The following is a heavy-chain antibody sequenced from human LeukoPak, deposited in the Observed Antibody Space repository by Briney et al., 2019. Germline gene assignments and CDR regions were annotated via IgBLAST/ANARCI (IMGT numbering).Heavy chain of an antibody. J-gene: IGHJ3*02. CDR1: GFTVSSNY. CDR3: ARGYDILTGYRVGRAFDI. V-gene: IGHV3-53*01. D-gene: IGHD3-9*01. CDR2: IYNDGST. Sequence: GGSLRLSCAASGFTVSSNYMSWVRQGPGKGLEWVALIYNDGSTHYTDSVKGRFTISRDNAKNSLYLQMNSLRAEDTAVYYCARGYDILTGYRVGRAFDIWGQGTMVTVSS.